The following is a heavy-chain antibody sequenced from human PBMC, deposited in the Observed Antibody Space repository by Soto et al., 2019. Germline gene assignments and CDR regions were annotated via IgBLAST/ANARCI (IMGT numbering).Heavy chain of an antibody. CDR3: ARGYYGSGSYSILNDY. CDR2: IYPGDSDT. J-gene: IGHJ4*02. V-gene: IGHV5-51*01. D-gene: IGHD3-10*01. Sequence: EVQLVQSGAEVKKPGESLKISCKGSGYSFTSYWIGWVRQMPGKGLEWMGIIYPGDSDTRYSPSFQGQVTISADKSISTAYLQWSSLKASDTAMAYCARGYYGSGSYSILNDYWGQGTLVTVSS. CDR1: GYSFTSYW.